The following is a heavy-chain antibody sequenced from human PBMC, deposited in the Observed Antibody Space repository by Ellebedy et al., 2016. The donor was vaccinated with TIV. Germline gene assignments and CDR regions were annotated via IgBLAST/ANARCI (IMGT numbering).Heavy chain of an antibody. J-gene: IGHJ4*02. V-gene: IGHV4-59*01. CDR2: VYHTGST. Sequence: MPSETLSLPCSVPGVSITDYYWSWLRQPPGQGLEWIGYVYHTGSTNYNPSLRSRVTLAVDTPKNEFSLKLSSVTTADTAIYYCARDGVEDNFDYWGQGLLVTVSS. D-gene: IGHD3-10*01. CDR3: ARDGVEDNFDY. CDR1: GVSITDYY.